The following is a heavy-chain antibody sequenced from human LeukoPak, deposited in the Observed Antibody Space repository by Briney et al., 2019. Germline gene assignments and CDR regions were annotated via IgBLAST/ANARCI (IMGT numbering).Heavy chain of an antibody. CDR1: GFTFSSYE. J-gene: IGHJ4*02. D-gene: IGHD3-22*01. CDR2: ISASGTIT. V-gene: IGHV3-48*03. CDR3: ARPYYYDSSGLNY. Sequence: GGSLRLSCAASGFTFSSYEMNWVRQAPGKGLEWISYISASGTITHYADSVEGRFTISRDDAKNSLYLQMNSLRAEDTAVYYCARPYYYDSSGLNYWGQGTLVTVSS.